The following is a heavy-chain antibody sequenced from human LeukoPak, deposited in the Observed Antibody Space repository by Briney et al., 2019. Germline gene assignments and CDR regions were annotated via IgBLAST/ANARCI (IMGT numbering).Heavy chain of an antibody. D-gene: IGHD2-21*02. CDR1: GFMFNNYA. CDR3: ARDRDFPRDQFDY. V-gene: IGHV3-23*01. J-gene: IGHJ4*02. CDR2: ISGTGDGT. Sequence: GGSLRLSCAASGFMFNNYALSWVRHAPGKGLEWVSAISGTGDGTWYPDSVKGRFTVSRDNSKNTVYLQMNSLRVEDTALYYCARDRDFPRDQFDYWGQGTLVTVSS.